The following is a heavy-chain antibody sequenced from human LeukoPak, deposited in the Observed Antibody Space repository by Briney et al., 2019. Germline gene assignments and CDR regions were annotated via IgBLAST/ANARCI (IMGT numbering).Heavy chain of an antibody. CDR3: AFGLGYYYYMDV. J-gene: IGHJ6*03. CDR2: IIPIFDTA. Sequence: SVKVSCXASGCTFSSYGISWVRLALGQGLEWMGRIIPIFDTANYAQKFQGRVTITTDESTSTAYMELSSLRSEDTAVYYCAFGLGYYYYMDVWGKGTTVTVSS. D-gene: IGHD3-10*01. CDR1: GCTFSSYG. V-gene: IGHV1-69*05.